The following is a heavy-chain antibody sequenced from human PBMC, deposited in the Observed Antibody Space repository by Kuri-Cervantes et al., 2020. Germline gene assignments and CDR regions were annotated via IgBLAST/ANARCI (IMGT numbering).Heavy chain of an antibody. CDR1: GGSISSSSYY. V-gene: IGHV4-39*01. J-gene: IGHJ4*02. CDR2: IYYSGST. CDR3: ARHRDEVVIDFDY. D-gene: IGHD2-15*01. Sequence: SETLSLTCTVSGGSISSSSYYWGWIRQPPGKGLEWIGCIYYSGSTYYNPSLKSRVTISVDTSKNQFSLKLSSVTAADTAVYYCARHRDEVVIDFDYWGQGTLVTVSS.